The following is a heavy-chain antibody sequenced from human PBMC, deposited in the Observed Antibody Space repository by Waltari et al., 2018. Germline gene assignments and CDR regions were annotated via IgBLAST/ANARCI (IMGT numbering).Heavy chain of an antibody. Sequence: QVQLQESGPGLVKPSETLSLTCTVSGGSISSYYWSWIRQPPGKGLEWIGYIYYSGSTNYNPSRKSRVTISVDTSKNQFSLKLSSVTAADTAVYYCARAPGYSYGSYYYYYYMDVWGKGTTVTISS. CDR1: GGSISSYY. V-gene: IGHV4-59*01. J-gene: IGHJ6*03. D-gene: IGHD5-18*01. CDR2: IYYSGST. CDR3: ARAPGYSYGSYYYYYYMDV.